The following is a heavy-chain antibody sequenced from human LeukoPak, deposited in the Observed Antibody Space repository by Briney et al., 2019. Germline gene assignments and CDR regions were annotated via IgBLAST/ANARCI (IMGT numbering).Heavy chain of an antibody. CDR3: ATSVVSMDY. D-gene: IGHD3-22*01. CDR1: GGTFSSYA. J-gene: IGHJ4*02. V-gene: IGHV1-24*01. CDR2: FDPEDGET. Sequence: ASVKVSCKASGGTFSSYAISWVRQAPGKGLEWMGGFDPEDGETIYAQKFQGRVTMTEDTSTDTAYMELSSLRSEDTAVYYCATSVVSMDYWGQGTLVTVSS.